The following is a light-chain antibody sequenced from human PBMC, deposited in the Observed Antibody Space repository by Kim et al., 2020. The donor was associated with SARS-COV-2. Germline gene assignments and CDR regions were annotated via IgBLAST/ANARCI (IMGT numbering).Light chain of an antibody. CDR1: QSFEGR. CDR2: GAS. V-gene: IGKV1-5*03. J-gene: IGKJ1*01. Sequence: DIQMTQSPSTLSASVGDSVTITCRASQSFEGRLAWYQQKPGKAPNLLIYGASTLESGVPSRFSGGGSGTEFTLTISSLQPDDFATYYCQQYYNYWTFGQGTKVDIK. CDR3: QQYYNYWT.